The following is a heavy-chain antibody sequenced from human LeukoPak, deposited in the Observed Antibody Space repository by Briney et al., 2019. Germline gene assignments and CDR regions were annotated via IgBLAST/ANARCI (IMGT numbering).Heavy chain of an antibody. CDR2: ISGSGDRT. Sequence: GGSLRLSCAASGFSFNNHGMNWVRQAPGKGLEWVSGISGSGDRTYYADSVKGRFTISRDNSTNTLFLHMNSLRAEDTAVYSCAKGYYGSGSYGWFDYWGQGTLVTVSS. V-gene: IGHV3-23*01. J-gene: IGHJ4*02. CDR1: GFSFNNHG. CDR3: AKGYYGSGSYGWFDY. D-gene: IGHD3-10*01.